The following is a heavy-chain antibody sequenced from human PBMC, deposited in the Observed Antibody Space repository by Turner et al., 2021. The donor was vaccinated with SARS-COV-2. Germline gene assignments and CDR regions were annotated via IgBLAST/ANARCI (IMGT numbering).Heavy chain of an antibody. J-gene: IGHJ6*02. Sequence: LQLHQSCPGLVQRSETLSLTCTVSGVAIIISSYSGGRISQPPGKGLEWIGSIDYSGNPYYNPSLMSRVTISVVTSKNMFFLKLSSVSAADSAVYHCASENLRIGTYYNYCMDVWGQGTMVSVSS. D-gene: IGHD1-1*01. V-gene: IGHV4-39*01. CDR3: ASENLRIGTYYNYCMDV. CDR2: IDYSGNP. CDR1: GVAIIISSYS.